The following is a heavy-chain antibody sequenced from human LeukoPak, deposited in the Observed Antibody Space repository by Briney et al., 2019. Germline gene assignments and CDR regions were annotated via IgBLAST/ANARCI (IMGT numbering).Heavy chain of an antibody. J-gene: IGHJ4*02. Sequence: GGSLRLSCAASGFTVSSNSMTWVRQAPGKGLEWVSVIYSGGRTYYTDSVKGRFTISRDNSKNTLFLQMNSLRAEDTAVYYCARDRDCGYYFDYWGQGTLVTVSS. D-gene: IGHD5-12*01. CDR3: ARDRDCGYYFDY. CDR2: IYSGGRT. CDR1: GFTVSSNS. V-gene: IGHV3-66*01.